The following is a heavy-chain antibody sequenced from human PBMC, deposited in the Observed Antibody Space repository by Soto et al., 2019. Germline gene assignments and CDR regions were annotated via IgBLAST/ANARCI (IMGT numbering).Heavy chain of an antibody. Sequence: QVQLQESGPGLVKPSQTLSLTCTVSGGSISSGGYYWSWIRQHPGKGLEWIGYIYYSGSTYYNPSLKRRVTISVDTSKNQFSRKLSSVTAANTAVYYCASVRPGDYGDNDYWGQGTLVTVSS. J-gene: IGHJ4*02. CDR3: ASVRPGDYGDNDY. CDR1: GGSISSGGYY. D-gene: IGHD4-17*01. V-gene: IGHV4-31*03. CDR2: IYYSGST.